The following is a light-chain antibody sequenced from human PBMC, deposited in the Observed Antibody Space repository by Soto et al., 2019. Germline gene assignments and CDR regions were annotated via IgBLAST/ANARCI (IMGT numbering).Light chain of an antibody. CDR3: SSFTTSTTLI. J-gene: IGLJ2*01. V-gene: IGLV2-14*03. CDR2: DVS. CDR1: SSDVGRYDH. Sequence: QSALTQPASVSGSPGQSITISCTGTSSDVGRYDHVSWYQQHPGKAPKLMIRDVSNRPSGVSNRFSGSKSGITASLTISGLQAEDEAAYYCSSFTTSTTLIFGGGTKLTVL.